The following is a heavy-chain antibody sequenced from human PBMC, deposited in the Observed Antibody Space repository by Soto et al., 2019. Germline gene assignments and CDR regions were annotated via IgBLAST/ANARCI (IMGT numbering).Heavy chain of an antibody. CDR3: ARDRHGMLLWFGELRADGMDV. J-gene: IGHJ6*02. CDR1: GGSISSSNW. CDR2: IYHSGST. V-gene: IGHV4-4*02. D-gene: IGHD3-10*01. Sequence: QVQLQEPGPGLVKPSGTLSLTCAVSGGSISSSNWWSWVRQPPGKGLEWIGEIYHSGSTNYNPSLKSRVTISVDKSKNQFSLKLSSVTAADTAVYYCARDRHGMLLWFGELRADGMDVWGQGTTVTVSS.